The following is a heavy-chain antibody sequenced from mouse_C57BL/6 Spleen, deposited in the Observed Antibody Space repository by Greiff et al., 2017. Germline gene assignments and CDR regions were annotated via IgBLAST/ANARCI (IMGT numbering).Heavy chain of an antibody. V-gene: IGHV1-82*01. J-gene: IGHJ4*01. D-gene: IGHD1-1*01. CDR3: ARDEYGSSPYYYAMDY. CDR2: IYPGDGDT. CDR1: GYALSSSW. Sequence: VQLQQSGPELVKPGASVKISCKASGYALSSSWMNWVKQRPGKGLEWIGRIYPGDGDTNYNGKFKGKATLTADKSSSTAYMQLSSLTSEDSAVYFCARDEYGSSPYYYAMDYWGQGTSVTVSS.